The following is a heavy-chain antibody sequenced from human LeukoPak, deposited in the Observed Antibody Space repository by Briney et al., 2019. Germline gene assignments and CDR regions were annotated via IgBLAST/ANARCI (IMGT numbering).Heavy chain of an antibody. CDR2: MNPNSGNT. CDR3: ARVHYYDSSGYPNWFDP. CDR1: GYTFTSYD. Sequence: ASVKVSCKASGYTFTSYDINWVRQATGQGLEWMGWMNPNSGNTGYAQKFQGRVTMTRNTSISTAYMELSSLRSEDTAVYYCARVHYYDSSGYPNWFDPWGQGTLVTVSS. J-gene: IGHJ5*02. D-gene: IGHD3-22*01. V-gene: IGHV1-8*01.